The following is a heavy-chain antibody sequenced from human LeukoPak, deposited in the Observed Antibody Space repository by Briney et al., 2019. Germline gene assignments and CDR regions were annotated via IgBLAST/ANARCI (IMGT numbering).Heavy chain of an antibody. Sequence: SETLSLTCGVSGGSISSSSYYWGWIRQPPGKGLEWIGSIYYSGSTYYNPSLKSRVAISVDTSKNQFSLKLSSVTAADTAVYYCARRVSVPAARNWFDPWGQGTLVTVSS. V-gene: IGHV4-39*01. CDR3: ARRVSVPAARNWFDP. CDR1: GGSISSSSYY. D-gene: IGHD2-2*01. J-gene: IGHJ5*02. CDR2: IYYSGST.